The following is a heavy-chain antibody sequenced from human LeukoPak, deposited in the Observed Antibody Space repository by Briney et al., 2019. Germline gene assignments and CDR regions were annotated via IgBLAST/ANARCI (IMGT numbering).Heavy chain of an antibody. CDR2: VGDGEAT. D-gene: IGHD3-10*01. CDR1: GGSLHNHF. J-gene: IGHJ5*02. CDR3: ARGGRQWYGERGNWFDP. Sequence: SETLSLTCAVYGGSLHNHFWSWIRLSPGKGLEWIGEVGDGEATNFNPSLKTRVAISTDRPRNQVSLKLKSVTDADKAIYYCARGGRQWYGERGNWFDPWGQGTQVTVSS. V-gene: IGHV4-34*01.